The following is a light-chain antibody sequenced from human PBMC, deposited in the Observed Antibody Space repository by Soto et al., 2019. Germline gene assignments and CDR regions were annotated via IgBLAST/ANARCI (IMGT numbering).Light chain of an antibody. Sequence: EIVMTQSPATLSVSPGERAARSFRASQSVSSNLAWYQQKPGQAPRLLIYGASTRATGIPARFSGSGSGTEFTLTISSLQSEDFAVYYCQQYNNPSTFGQGTKVDNK. CDR3: QQYNNPST. J-gene: IGKJ1*01. V-gene: IGKV3-15*01. CDR1: QSVSSN. CDR2: GAS.